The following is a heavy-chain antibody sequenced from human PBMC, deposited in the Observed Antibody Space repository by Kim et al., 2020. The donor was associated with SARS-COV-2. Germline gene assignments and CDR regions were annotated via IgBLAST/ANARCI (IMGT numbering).Heavy chain of an antibody. Sequence: SVKGGFTIARDNSKNTVYLQMNSMRAEDTAVYDCAREAIFELGAEHNYFDYWGQGTLVTVSS. V-gene: IGHV3-30*07. D-gene: IGHD3-3*01. CDR3: AREAIFELGAEHNYFDY. J-gene: IGHJ4*02.